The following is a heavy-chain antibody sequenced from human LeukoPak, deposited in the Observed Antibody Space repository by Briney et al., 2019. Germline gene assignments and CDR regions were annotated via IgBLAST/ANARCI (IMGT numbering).Heavy chain of an antibody. CDR3: ARHQGGGYNSFDY. CDR1: EFTVSSNC. V-gene: IGHV3-53*01. D-gene: IGHD5-24*01. CDR2: IYSGGST. J-gene: IGHJ4*02. Sequence: SGGSLRLSCAASEFTVSSNCMSWVRQAPGKGLEWVSVIYSGGSTNYADSVKGRFTISRDNSKNTLYLQMNSLRAEDTAVYYCARHQGGGYNSFDYWGQGTLVTVSS.